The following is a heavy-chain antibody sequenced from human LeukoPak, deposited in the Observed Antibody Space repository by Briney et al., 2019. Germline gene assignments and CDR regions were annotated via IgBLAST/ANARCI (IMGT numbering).Heavy chain of an antibody. CDR1: GGTFSNYA. D-gene: IGHD6-19*01. CDR2: IIPFFGTG. CDR3: ARGGDSPSGTSGWYYCVY. J-gene: IGHJ4*02. Sequence: SVKVSCKASGGTFSNYAISWVRQAPGQGLEWMGGIIPFFGTGNYAQKFQGRVTITTDESTSTAYMELSSLRSEDTAIYYCARGGDSPSGTSGWYYCVYWGQGTLVTVSS. V-gene: IGHV1-69*05.